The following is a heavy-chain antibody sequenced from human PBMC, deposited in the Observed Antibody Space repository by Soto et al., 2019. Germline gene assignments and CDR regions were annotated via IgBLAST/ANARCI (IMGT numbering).Heavy chain of an antibody. J-gene: IGHJ4*02. V-gene: IGHV3-53*01. CDR3: GRHRGGGGY. D-gene: IGHD3-16*01. Sequence: EVQLVESGGGLIQPGGSLRLSCAVSGFTVSNNYMSWVRQAPGKGLEGVSVIYSGGYTAYGDSVKGRFTISRDNSKNTLKPQNKTRGDDAEAFYYGGRHRGGGGYGGQGTLVTVSS. CDR1: GFTVSNNY. CDR2: IYSGGYT.